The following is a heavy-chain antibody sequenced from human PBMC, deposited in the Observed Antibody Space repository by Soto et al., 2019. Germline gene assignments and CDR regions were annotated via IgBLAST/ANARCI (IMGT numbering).Heavy chain of an antibody. CDR1: GGTFNSYA. Sequence: QVQLVQSGAEVKKPGSSVKVSCKASGGTFNSYAISWVRQAPGQGLAWMGGIIPIVGTANYAQKFQGRVTITADESTSTAYMELSSLRSEDTAVYYCARDGGVYDYSPFDYWGQGTLVTVSS. J-gene: IGHJ4*02. V-gene: IGHV1-69*12. CDR2: IIPIVGTA. CDR3: ARDGGVYDYSPFDY. D-gene: IGHD4-4*01.